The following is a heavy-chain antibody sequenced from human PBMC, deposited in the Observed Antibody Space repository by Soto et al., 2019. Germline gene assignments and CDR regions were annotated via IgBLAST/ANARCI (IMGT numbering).Heavy chain of an antibody. CDR3: AKERGVATTYDGMDV. D-gene: IGHD5-12*01. Sequence: GGSLRLSCAASGFTFSSYGMHWVRQAPGKGLEWVAVISYDGSNKYYADSVKGRFTISRDNSKNTLYLQMNSLRAEDTAVYYCAKERGVATTYDGMDVWGQGTTVTVSS. J-gene: IGHJ6*02. V-gene: IGHV3-30*18. CDR2: ISYDGSNK. CDR1: GFTFSSYG.